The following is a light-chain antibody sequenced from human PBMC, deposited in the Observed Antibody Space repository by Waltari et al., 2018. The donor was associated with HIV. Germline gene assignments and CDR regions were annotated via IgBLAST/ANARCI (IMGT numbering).Light chain of an antibody. CDR3: QSYDSSLSGSVV. J-gene: IGLJ2*01. CDR2: GNN. CDR1: SSNTGANYD. V-gene: IGLV1-40*01. Sequence: QSVLTQPPSVSGAPGQRVTISCTGSSSNTGANYDVHWYQQFPGTAPKLLLPGNNDRPSGVPDRFSGSRSGTSASLAITGLQADDEADYYCQSYDSSLSGSVVFGGGTKLTVL.